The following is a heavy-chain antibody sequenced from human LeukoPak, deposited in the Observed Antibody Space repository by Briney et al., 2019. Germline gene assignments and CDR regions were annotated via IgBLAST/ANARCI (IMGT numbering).Heavy chain of an antibody. CDR3: VKIDLGSYDYGDYESGYYGMDV. CDR2: ISSNGGST. V-gene: IGHV3-64D*06. CDR1: GFTFSSYA. Sequence: GGSLRLSCAASGFTFSSYAMSWVRQAPGKGLEYVSAISSNGGSTYYADSVKGRFTISRDNSKNTLYLQMSSLRAEDTAVYYCVKIDLGSYDYGDYESGYYGMDVWGQGTTVTVSS. D-gene: IGHD4-17*01. J-gene: IGHJ6*02.